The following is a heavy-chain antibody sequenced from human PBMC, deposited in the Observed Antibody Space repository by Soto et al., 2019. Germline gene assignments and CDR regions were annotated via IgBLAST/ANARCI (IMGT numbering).Heavy chain of an antibody. Sequence: PGGSLRLSCAASGFTVSSNYMSWVRQAPGKGLEWVSVIYSGGSTYYADSVKGRFTISRDNSKNTLYLQMDSLRAEDTAVYYCARVGVTTADYYYYYTDVWGKGTTVTVSS. V-gene: IGHV3-66*01. J-gene: IGHJ6*03. D-gene: IGHD4-17*01. CDR3: ARVGVTTADYYYYYTDV. CDR2: IYSGGST. CDR1: GFTVSSNY.